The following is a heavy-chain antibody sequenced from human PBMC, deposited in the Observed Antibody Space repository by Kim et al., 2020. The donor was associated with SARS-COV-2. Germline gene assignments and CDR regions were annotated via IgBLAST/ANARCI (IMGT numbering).Heavy chain of an antibody. CDR2: MSFDGTNK. D-gene: IGHD3-22*01. V-gene: IGHV3-30*18. CDR3: AKDYDFYDRSGYPGDY. J-gene: IGHJ4*02. CDR1: GFTFSSYG. Sequence: GGSLRLSCVASGFTFSSYGIHWVRQAPGKGLEWVALMSFDGTNKYYAESVKGRFTISRDNSKNTLYLQLSSLRTEDTALYYCAKDYDFYDRSGYPGDYWGQGTLVTVS.